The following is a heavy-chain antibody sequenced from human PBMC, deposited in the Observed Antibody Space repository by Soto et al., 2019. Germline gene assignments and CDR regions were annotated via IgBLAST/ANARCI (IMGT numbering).Heavy chain of an antibody. D-gene: IGHD6-25*01. V-gene: IGHV3-30*18. J-gene: IGHJ6*02. CDR1: GFTFSSYG. CDR2: ISYDGSNK. CDR3: AKEPGAAYYYYGMDV. Sequence: PGGSLRLSCAASGFTFSSYGMHWVRQAPGKGLEWVAVISYDGSNKYYADSVKGRFTISRDNSKNTLYLQMNSLRAEDTAVYYCAKEPGAAYYYYGMDVWGQGTTVTVSS.